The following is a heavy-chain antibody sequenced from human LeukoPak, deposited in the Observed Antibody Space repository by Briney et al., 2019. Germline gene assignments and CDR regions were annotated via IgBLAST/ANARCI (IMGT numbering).Heavy chain of an antibody. J-gene: IGHJ4*02. CDR2: ISSSGSTI. CDR1: GFMFNDYA. D-gene: IGHD6-19*01. CDR3: ASFETVAVKPFDY. V-gene: IGHV3-11*04. Sequence: PGGSLRLSCAPSGFMFNDYALHWVRQAPGKGLEWVSYISSSGSTIYYADSVKGRFTISRDNAKNSLYLQMNSLRVADTAVYYCASFETVAVKPFDYWGQGTLVTVSS.